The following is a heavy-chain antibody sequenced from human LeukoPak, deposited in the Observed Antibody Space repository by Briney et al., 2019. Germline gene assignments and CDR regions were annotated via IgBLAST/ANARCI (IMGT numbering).Heavy chain of an antibody. CDR1: GWSFSGYY. V-gene: IGHV4-34*01. D-gene: IGHD6-13*01. J-gene: IGHJ5*02. CDR3: ARSSSSSWFDP. Sequence: SETLSLTCAVYGWSFSGYYWSWIRQPPGKGLEWVGEINHSGSTNYNPTLKSRVTISVDTSKNQYHLKMSSVTAAETAVYYCARSSSSSWFDPWGQGTLVSVSS. CDR2: INHSGST.